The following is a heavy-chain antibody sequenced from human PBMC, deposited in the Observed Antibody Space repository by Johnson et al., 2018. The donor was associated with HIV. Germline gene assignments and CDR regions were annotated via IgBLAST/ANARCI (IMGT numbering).Heavy chain of an antibody. J-gene: IGHJ3*02. D-gene: IGHD6-13*01. V-gene: IGHV3-9*01. CDR3: AKDMGSRGAFDI. CDR2: ISWNSGSI. Sequence: VQLVESGGGLVQPGGSLRLSCAASGFTFDDYAMHWVRQAPGKGLEWVSGISWNSGSIGYADSVKGRFTISRDNAKNSLYLQMNSLRAEDTALYYCAKDMGSRGAFDIWGQGTMVTVSS. CDR1: GFTFDDYA.